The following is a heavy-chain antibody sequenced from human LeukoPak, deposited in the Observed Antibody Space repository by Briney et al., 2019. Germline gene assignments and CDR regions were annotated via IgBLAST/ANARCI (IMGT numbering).Heavy chain of an antibody. CDR2: ISAYNGNT. Sequence: ASVKVSCKASGYTFTSYGISWVRQAPGQGLEWMGWISAYNGNTNYAQKLQGRVTMTTDTSTSTAYMELWSLRSDDTAVYYCARVAYGSSSWYRWFDPWGQGTLVTVSS. J-gene: IGHJ5*02. V-gene: IGHV1-18*01. CDR3: ARVAYGSSSWYRWFDP. D-gene: IGHD6-13*01. CDR1: GYTFTSYG.